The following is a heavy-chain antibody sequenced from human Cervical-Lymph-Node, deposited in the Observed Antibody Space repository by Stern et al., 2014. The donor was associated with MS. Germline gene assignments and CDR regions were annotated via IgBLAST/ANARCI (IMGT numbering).Heavy chain of an antibody. CDR1: GDTLSNFA. V-gene: IGHV1-69*01. Sequence: QVQLEESGADVRQPGSSVRVSCKASGDTLSNFAIFWVRQAPGQVLEWVGGVIPMFGTTNSAQKFQGRPTISAYESTNTAYLELISLRSEDTAVYYCASPPANHSSSWYYYSGLDVWGQGTMVTVS. J-gene: IGHJ6*02. CDR2: VIPMFGTT. CDR3: ASPPANHSSSWYYYSGLDV. D-gene: IGHD6-13*01.